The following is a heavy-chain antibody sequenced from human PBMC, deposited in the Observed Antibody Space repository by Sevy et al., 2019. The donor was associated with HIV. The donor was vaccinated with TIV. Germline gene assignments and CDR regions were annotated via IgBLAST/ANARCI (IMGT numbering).Heavy chain of an antibody. CDR2: IYFTGNT. V-gene: IGHV4-59*01. D-gene: IGHD4-4*01. CDR1: GGSISSYF. Sequence: SETLSLTCSVSGGSISSYFWTWVRQSPGKGLEWIGNIYFTGNTDYSPSLKSRVTLSLDTSKSQFSLTLKSVTAADTAIYFCARDSTPRPRVFDYWGREPWSPSPQ. CDR3: ARDSTPRPRVFDY. J-gene: IGHJ4*02.